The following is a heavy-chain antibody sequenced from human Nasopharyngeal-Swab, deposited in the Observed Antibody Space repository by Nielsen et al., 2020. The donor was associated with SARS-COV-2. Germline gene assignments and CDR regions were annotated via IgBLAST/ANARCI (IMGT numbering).Heavy chain of an antibody. CDR3: AKDLQLIAVAGLFDY. V-gene: IGHV3-23*01. J-gene: IGHJ4*02. CDR2: ISGNGDGT. CDR1: GYSFRTYG. Sequence: GGSLRLSCVASGYSFRTYGMSWVRQAPGKGLDWVAAIVGSGDISGNGDGTYYADSVKGRFTIFRDVSKNILYLQMNSLRAEDTAVYYCAKDLQLIAVAGLFDYWGQGTLVTVSS. D-gene: IGHD6-19*01.